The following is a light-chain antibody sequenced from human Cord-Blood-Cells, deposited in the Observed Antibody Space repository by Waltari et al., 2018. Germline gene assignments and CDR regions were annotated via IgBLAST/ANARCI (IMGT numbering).Light chain of an antibody. CDR1: QRISSY. CDR2: AAS. CDR3: QQSYSTPPIT. Sequence: DMQMTQSSFSLHASVGDRVKITCRASQRISSYLNWYQQKPGKAPKLLIYAASSMQSGVPSRFSGSGSGTEFTLTISSLQPEDFATYYCQQSYSTPPITFGQGTRLEIK. V-gene: IGKV1-39*01. J-gene: IGKJ5*01.